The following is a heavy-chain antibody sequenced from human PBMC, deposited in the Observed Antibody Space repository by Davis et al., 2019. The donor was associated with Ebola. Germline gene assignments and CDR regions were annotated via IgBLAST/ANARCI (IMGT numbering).Heavy chain of an antibody. CDR1: GGSISSSTYH. J-gene: IGHJ4*02. V-gene: IGHV4-39*02. CDR2: IFHTGAT. Sequence: PSETLSLTCTVSGGSISSSTYHWVWVRQPPGKGLEWIGSIFHTGATYYSPSLTSRVTMFVETSKNQFSLNVYSVTAADTANYYCAKDILSQPRDWGQGTLVTVSS. CDR3: AKDILSQPRD.